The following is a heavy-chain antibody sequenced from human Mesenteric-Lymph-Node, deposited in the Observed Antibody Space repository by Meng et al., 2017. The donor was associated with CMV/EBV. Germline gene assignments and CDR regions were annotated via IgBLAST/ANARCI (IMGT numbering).Heavy chain of an antibody. CDR3: ASGY. V-gene: IGHV3-21*01. J-gene: IGHJ4*02. CDR1: GFTFSSYS. CDR2: ISSSSSYI. Sequence: GESLKISCAASGFTFSSYSMNWVRQAPGKGLEWVSSISSSSSYIYYAESVKGRFTISRDNAKNSLYLQMNSLRAEDTAVYYCASGYWGEGTLVTVSS.